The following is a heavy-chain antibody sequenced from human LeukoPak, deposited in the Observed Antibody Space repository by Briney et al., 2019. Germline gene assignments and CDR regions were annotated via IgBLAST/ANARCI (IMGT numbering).Heavy chain of an antibody. V-gene: IGHV1-18*01. CDR3: ARGYDFWSGYYKGTNFDY. J-gene: IGHJ4*02. CDR2: ISAYNGNT. Sequence: EASVKVSCKASGYTFTSYGISWVRQAPGQGLEWMGWISAYNGNTNYAQKLQGRVTMTTDTSTSTAYMELRSLRSDDTAVYYCARGYDFWSGYYKGTNFDYWGQGTLVTVSS. D-gene: IGHD3-3*01. CDR1: GYTFTSYG.